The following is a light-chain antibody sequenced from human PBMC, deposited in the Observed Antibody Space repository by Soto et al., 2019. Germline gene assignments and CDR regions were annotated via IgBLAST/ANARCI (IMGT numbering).Light chain of an antibody. CDR1: QSVSSW. Sequence: DIQMTQSPSTLSASVGDRVTITCRASQSVSSWLAWYQQKPGKAPKLLIYRASSLESGVPSRFSGSGSGTEFTLTISSLQPDDFATYYCQQYETYSTFGGGTKVELK. CDR3: QQYETYST. J-gene: IGKJ4*01. V-gene: IGKV1-5*03. CDR2: RAS.